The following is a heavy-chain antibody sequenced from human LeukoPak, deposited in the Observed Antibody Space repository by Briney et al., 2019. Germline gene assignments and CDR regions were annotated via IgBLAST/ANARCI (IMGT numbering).Heavy chain of an antibody. V-gene: IGHV3-48*01. Sequence: GGSLRLACAASGFSFSRYSMHWVRQAPGKGLEWVSYTSGSSSTIYYADSVKGRFTISRDNAKTSLILQMNSLRAEDTAVYYCAKGDTVMAPFDYWGQGTLVIVSS. CDR2: TSGSSSTI. CDR3: AKGDTVMAPFDY. CDR1: GFSFSRYS. J-gene: IGHJ4*02. D-gene: IGHD5-18*01.